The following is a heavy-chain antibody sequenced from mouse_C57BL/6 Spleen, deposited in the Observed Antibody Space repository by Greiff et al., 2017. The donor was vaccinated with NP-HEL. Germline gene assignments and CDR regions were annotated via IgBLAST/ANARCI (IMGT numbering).Heavy chain of an antibody. CDR3: ARLVTGTFAY. CDR1: GYTFTSYW. D-gene: IGHD4-1*01. CDR2: IDPSDSYT. V-gene: IGHV1-69*01. J-gene: IGHJ3*01. Sequence: VQLQQPGAELVMPGASVKLSCKASGYTFTSYWMHWVKQRPGQGLEWIGEIDPSDSYTNYNQKFKGKSTFTVDKSSSTAYMQLSSLTSEDSAVYYCARLVTGTFAYWGQGTLVTVSA.